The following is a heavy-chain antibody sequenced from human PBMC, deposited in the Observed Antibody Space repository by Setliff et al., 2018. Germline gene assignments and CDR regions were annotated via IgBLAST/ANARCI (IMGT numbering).Heavy chain of an antibody. D-gene: IGHD3-3*01. V-gene: IGHV4-59*08. Sequence: SETLSLTCTVSGGSFTPYYWSWIRQPPGKGLEWIGYVYYSGTAYYNPSLKSRVTISVDTSKNQFSLKLSSVTAADTAVYYCVRMSGFLYMDVWGKGTTVTVSS. CDR1: GGSFTPYY. CDR2: VYYSGTA. CDR3: VRMSGFLYMDV. J-gene: IGHJ6*03.